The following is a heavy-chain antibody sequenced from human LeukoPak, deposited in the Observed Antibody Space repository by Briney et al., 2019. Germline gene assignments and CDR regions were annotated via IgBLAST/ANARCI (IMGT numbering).Heavy chain of an antibody. CDR1: GFTFSRNA. Sequence: GGSLRLSCAASGFTFSRNAMAWVRQAPGKGLEWVAGIGGDDNTHYAESVRGRFTISRDISKNTVSLQMSSLRAEDTAVYYCAKDILRWSFDSWGQGILVTVSS. D-gene: IGHD4-23*01. CDR3: AKDILRWSFDS. J-gene: IGHJ4*02. V-gene: IGHV3-23*01. CDR2: IGGDDNT.